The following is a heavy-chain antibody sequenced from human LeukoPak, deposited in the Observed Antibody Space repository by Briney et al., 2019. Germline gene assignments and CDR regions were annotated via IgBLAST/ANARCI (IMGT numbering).Heavy chain of an antibody. Sequence: ASVKVSCKASGYTFTGYHMQWVRQAPGQGLESMGWINVYNGNTKYAQTFQGRVTMTTDTSTSTAYMELRRLRADDTAVYFCARDLEGSSSWYNVSGDYYFDYWGQGTLVTVSS. J-gene: IGHJ4*02. CDR3: ARDLEGSSSWYNVSGDYYFDY. V-gene: IGHV1-18*04. CDR1: GYTFTGYH. CDR2: INVYNGNT. D-gene: IGHD6-13*01.